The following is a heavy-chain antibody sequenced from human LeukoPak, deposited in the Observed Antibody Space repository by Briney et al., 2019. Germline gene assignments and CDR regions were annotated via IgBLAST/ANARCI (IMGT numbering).Heavy chain of an antibody. Sequence: ASVKVSCKASGYSFSNLHINWVRQASGQGLEWIGWMSPKTGDRGYALKFQGRVTMTSDTFEGTVYMELHSLTSDDTAVYYCARTPPKGDIDTWGQGTMVTVSS. J-gene: IGHJ5*02. CDR2: MSPKTGDR. V-gene: IGHV1-8*01. CDR3: ARTPPKGDIDT. CDR1: GYSFSNLH. D-gene: IGHD2-21*02.